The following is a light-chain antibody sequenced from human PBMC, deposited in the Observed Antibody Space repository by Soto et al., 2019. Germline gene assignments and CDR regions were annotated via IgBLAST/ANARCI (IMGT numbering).Light chain of an antibody. Sequence: QCALTQPASVSGSPGQSITISCTRTNSDLGSFNFVSWYQQHPGKAPKVMIYEVAKRPSGISDRFSGSKSGNTASLTISGLQVEDEADYYCCSDAGTSTYFFGTGTKLTVL. J-gene: IGLJ1*01. CDR2: EVA. CDR3: CSDAGTSTYF. CDR1: NSDLGSFNF. V-gene: IGLV2-23*02.